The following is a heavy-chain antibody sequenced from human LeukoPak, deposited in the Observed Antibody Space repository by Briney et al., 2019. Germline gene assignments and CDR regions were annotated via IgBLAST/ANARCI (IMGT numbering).Heavy chain of an antibody. J-gene: IGHJ6*03. CDR3: ANSGYTYYYYYMDV. Sequence: GASVKVSCKASGGTFSSYAISWVRQAPGQGLEWMGGIIPIFGTANYAQKFQGRVTITADKSTSTAYMELSSLRSEDTAVYYCANSGYTYYYYYMDVWGKGTTVTVSS. V-gene: IGHV1-69*06. CDR1: GGTFSSYA. D-gene: IGHD5-12*01. CDR2: IIPIFGTA.